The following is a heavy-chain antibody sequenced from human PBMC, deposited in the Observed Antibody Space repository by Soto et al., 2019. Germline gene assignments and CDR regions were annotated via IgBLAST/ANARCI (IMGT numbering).Heavy chain of an antibody. V-gene: IGHV3-23*01. CDR2: ISGSGGST. J-gene: IGHJ6*02. CDR3: AKGGPGLHGGYYYGMDV. Sequence: GGSLRLSCAASGFTFSSYAMSWVRQAPGKGLEWVSAISGSGGSTYYADSVKGRFTISRDNSKNTLYLQMNSLRAEVTAVYDCAKGGPGLHGGYYYGMDVWGQGTTVTVSS. CDR1: GFTFSSYA. D-gene: IGHD3-16*01.